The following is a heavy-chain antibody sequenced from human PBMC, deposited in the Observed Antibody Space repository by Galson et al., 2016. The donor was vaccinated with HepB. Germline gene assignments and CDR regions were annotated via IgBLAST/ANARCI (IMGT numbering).Heavy chain of an antibody. V-gene: IGHV1-69*13. D-gene: IGHD1-26*01. Sequence: SVKVSCKASGGTFSNYGFTWVRQAPGQGLEWMGGIIPISGTTNYAQKFQGRVTITADESTSTAYMGLSSLRSEDTAIFYCAREYRGGSGSYGHPEYFDYWGQGTLVTVSS. CDR3: AREYRGGSGSYGHPEYFDY. J-gene: IGHJ4*02. CDR2: IIPISGTT. CDR1: GGTFSNYG.